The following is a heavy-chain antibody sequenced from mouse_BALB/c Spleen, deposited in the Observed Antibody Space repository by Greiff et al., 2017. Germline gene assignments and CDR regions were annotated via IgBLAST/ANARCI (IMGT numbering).Heavy chain of an antibody. V-gene: IGHV1-14*01. J-gene: IGHJ3*01. Sequence: VQLKESGPELVKPGASVKMSCKASGYTFTSYVMHWVKQKPGQGLEWIGYINPYNDGTKYNEKFKGKATLTSDKSSSTAYMELSSLTSEDSAVYYCASGDYEAWFAYWGQGTLVTVSA. CDR1: GYTFTSYV. D-gene: IGHD2-4*01. CDR2: INPYNDGT. CDR3: ASGDYEAWFAY.